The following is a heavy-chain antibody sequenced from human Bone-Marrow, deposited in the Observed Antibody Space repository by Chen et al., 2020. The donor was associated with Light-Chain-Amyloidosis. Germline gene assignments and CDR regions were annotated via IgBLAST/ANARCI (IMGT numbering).Heavy chain of an antibody. CDR1: VASITDYY. CDR2: IYHNGRT. CDR3: AKGLPIWDTAHNWFDP. J-gene: IGHJ5*02. V-gene: IGHV4-59*01. Sequence: QVQLQESGPGLVKPLETLSLTCTVSVASITDYYWSWIRQPPGKGLEWLAYIYHNGRTNYNPSLKNRVTISADTSKNQISLTLTSVIAADTAVYYCAKGLPIWDTAHNWFDPWGQGTLVTVSS. D-gene: IGHD3-16*01.